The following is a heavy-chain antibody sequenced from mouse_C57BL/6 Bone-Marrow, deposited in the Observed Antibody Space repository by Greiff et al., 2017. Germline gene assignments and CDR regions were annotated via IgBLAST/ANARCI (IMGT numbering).Heavy chain of an antibody. V-gene: IGHV1-82*01. J-gene: IGHJ1*03. CDR3: ARRGSYYYGSSYVWYFDV. CDR1: GYAFSSSW. CDR2: IYPGDGDT. D-gene: IGHD1-1*01. Sequence: QVQLKQSGPELVKPGASVKISCKASGYAFSSSWMNWVKQRPGKGLEWIGRIYPGDGDTNYNGKFKGKATLTADKSSSTAYMQLSSLTSEDSAVYFWARRGSYYYGSSYVWYFDVWGTGTTVTVSS.